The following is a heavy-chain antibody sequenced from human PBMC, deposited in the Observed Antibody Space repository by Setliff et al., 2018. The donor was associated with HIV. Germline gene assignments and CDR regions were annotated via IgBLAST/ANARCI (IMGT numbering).Heavy chain of an antibody. CDR2: IIPYGDSA. V-gene: IGHV1-46*01. D-gene: IGHD3-22*01. Sequence: WASVKVSCKASGYIFSNYYMHWVRQAPGQGLEWMGIIIPYGDSANYAQKLQGRVTMTKDTSTSTVYMEVRSLRSEDTAVYYCASQAYYNTRGTFAYWGQGTLVTVPQ. J-gene: IGHJ4*02. CDR3: ASQAYYNTRGTFAY. CDR1: GYIFSNYY.